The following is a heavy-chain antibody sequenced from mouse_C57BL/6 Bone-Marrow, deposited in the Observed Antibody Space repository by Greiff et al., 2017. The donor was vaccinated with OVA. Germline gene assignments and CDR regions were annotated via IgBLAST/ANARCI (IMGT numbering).Heavy chain of an antibody. CDR2: INPNYGTT. CDR3: ARKGYYSNYVGAMVY. V-gene: IGHV1-39*01. CDR1: GYSFTDYN. J-gene: IGHJ4*01. Sequence: EVKLMESGPELVKPGASVKISCKASGYSFTDYNMNWVKQSNGKSLEWIGVINPNYGTTSYNQKFKGKATLTVDQSSSTAYMQLNSLTSEDSAVYYCARKGYYSNYVGAMVYWGQGTSVTVSS. D-gene: IGHD2-5*01.